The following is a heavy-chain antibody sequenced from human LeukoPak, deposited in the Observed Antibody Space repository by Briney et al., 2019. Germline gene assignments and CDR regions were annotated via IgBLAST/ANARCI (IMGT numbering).Heavy chain of an antibody. CDR1: GFTFSSYW. CDR2: IKQDGSEK. D-gene: IGHD3-3*01. CDR3: ARDPPNYDFWSGYYHQGYFDY. V-gene: IGHV3-7*03. Sequence: GGSLRLSCAASGFTFSSYWMGWVRQAPGKGLEWVANIKQDGSEKYYVDSVKGRFTISRDNAKNSLYLQMNSLRAEDTAVYYCARDPPNYDFWSGYYHQGYFDYWGQGTLVTVSS. J-gene: IGHJ4*02.